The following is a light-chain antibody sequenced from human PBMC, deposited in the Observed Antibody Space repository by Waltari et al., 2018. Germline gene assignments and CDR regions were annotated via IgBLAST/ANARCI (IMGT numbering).Light chain of an antibody. Sequence: QAVVTQEPSLTVSPGGTVNPTCAPSTGPVPRGHYPYLFQQKPGQAPRTLIYATSNKHSWTPVRFSGSLLGGKAALTLSGAQPEDEADYYCLISFGGAEEIFGGGTKLTVL. CDR2: ATS. CDR1: TGPVPRGHY. J-gene: IGLJ2*01. CDR3: LISFGGAEEI. V-gene: IGLV7-46*01.